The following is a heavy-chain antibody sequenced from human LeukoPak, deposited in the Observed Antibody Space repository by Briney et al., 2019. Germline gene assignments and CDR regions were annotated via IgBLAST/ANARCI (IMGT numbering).Heavy chain of an antibody. CDR3: ARYRWGRFGELSLTYFDY. Sequence: GRSLRLSCAASGFTFSSYAMHWVRQAPGNGLEWVAVISYDGSNKYYADSVKGRFTISRDNSKNTLYLQMNSLRAEDTAVYYCARYRWGRFGELSLTYFDYWGQGTLVTVSS. CDR2: ISYDGSNK. CDR1: GFTFSSYA. J-gene: IGHJ4*02. D-gene: IGHD3-10*01. V-gene: IGHV3-30-3*01.